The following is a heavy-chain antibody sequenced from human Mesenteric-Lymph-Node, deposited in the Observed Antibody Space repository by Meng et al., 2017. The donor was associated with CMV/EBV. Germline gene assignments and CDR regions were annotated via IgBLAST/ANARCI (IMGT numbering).Heavy chain of an antibody. CDR3: AREGATYYYGSGSYQLDH. J-gene: IGHJ4*02. Sequence: FTSYAMHWVRQAPGQRLEWMGWINAGTADTKYSQKFQGRVTITRDTSASTAYMELSSLRSEDTAVYYCAREGATYYYGSGSYQLDHWGQGTLVTVSS. CDR1: FTSYA. V-gene: IGHV1-3*01. CDR2: INAGTADT. D-gene: IGHD3-10*01.